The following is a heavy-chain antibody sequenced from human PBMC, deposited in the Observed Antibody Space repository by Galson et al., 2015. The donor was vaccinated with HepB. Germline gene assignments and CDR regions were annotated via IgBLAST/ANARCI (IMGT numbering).Heavy chain of an antibody. CDR2: TYYRSKWYN. CDR3: AREIRDGYNLFYFDY. D-gene: IGHD5-24*01. CDR1: GDSVSSNSAA. Sequence: CAISGDSVSSNSAAWNWIRQSPSRGLEWLGGTYYRSKWYNDYAVSVKSRITINPDTSKNQFSLQLNSVTPEDTAVYYCAREIRDGYNLFYFDYWGQGTLVTVSS. J-gene: IGHJ4*02. V-gene: IGHV6-1*01.